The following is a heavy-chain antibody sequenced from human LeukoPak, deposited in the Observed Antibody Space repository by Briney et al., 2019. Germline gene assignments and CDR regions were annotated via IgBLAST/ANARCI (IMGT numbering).Heavy chain of an antibody. Sequence: PGGSLRLSCAASGLTFSNYAMSWVRQAPGKGLEWVSAISGSGGSTYYADSVKGRFTISRDNSKNTLYLQMNSLRAEDTAVYYCAKLSIVVVVAATYDYWGQGTLVTVSS. J-gene: IGHJ4*02. CDR3: AKLSIVVVVAATYDY. CDR2: ISGSGGST. V-gene: IGHV3-23*01. CDR1: GLTFSNYA. D-gene: IGHD2-15*01.